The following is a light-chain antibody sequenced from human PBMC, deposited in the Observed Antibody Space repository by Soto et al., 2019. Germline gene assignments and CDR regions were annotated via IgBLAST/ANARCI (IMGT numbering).Light chain of an antibody. Sequence: QAVVTQPPSVSGAPGQRVTISCTGSSSNIGAGYDVHWYQQLPGRAPKLLIFGNTNRPSGVPDRFSGSKSGTSASLAITGLQAEDEADYYCHSYDSRLSVVFGGGTKLTVL. CDR3: HSYDSRLSVV. V-gene: IGLV1-40*01. CDR2: GNT. J-gene: IGLJ2*01. CDR1: SSNIGAGYD.